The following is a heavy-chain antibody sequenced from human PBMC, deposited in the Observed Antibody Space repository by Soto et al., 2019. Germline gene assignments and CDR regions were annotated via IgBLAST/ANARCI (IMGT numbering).Heavy chain of an antibody. V-gene: IGHV1-18*01. CDR3: ARVLNFGSGSNGTSNNYMDT. CDR1: GYTFTSYG. D-gene: IGHD3-10*01. CDR2: ISAYNGNT. Sequence: ASVKVSCKASGYTFTSYGISWVRQAPGQGLEWMGWISAYNGNTNYAQKLQGRVTMTTDTSTSTAYMELRSLRSDDTAVYYCARVLNFGSGSNGTSNNYMDTGGKGTTFTISS. J-gene: IGHJ6*03.